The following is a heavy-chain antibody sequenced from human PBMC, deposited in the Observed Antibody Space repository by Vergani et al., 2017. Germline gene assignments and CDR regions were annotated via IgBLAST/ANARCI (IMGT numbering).Heavy chain of an antibody. Sequence: EVQLLESGGGLVQPGGSLRLSCAASGFTFSNYAMTWVRQAPGKGLEWVSAISGSGGSTYYADPVKGRFTISRDNSKNTLYLQMNSLRAEDTAEYYCAKDPLFYYDSGGYLDYWGQGTLVTVSS. CDR3: AKDPLFYYDSGGYLDY. D-gene: IGHD3-22*01. CDR2: ISGSGGST. J-gene: IGHJ4*02. CDR1: GFTFSNYA. V-gene: IGHV3-23*01.